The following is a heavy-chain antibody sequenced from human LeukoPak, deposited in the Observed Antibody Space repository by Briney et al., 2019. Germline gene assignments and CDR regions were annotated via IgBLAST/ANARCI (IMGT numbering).Heavy chain of an antibody. J-gene: IGHJ4*02. Sequence: GGSLRLSCAASGFTVSSNWMSWVRQAPGKGLEWVANIKQGGSEKYDVDSVKGRFTISRDYNNNSPYLQKNSLRAEDTAVYYGARVEGYSYGNDYWGQGSLVTVSS. CDR2: IKQGGSEK. CDR1: GFTVSSNW. D-gene: IGHD5-18*01. V-gene: IGHV3-7*01. CDR3: ARVEGYSYGNDY.